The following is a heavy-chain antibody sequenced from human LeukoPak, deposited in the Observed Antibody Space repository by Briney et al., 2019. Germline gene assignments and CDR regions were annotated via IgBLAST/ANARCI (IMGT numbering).Heavy chain of an antibody. CDR3: ARHGYTASHYFLDY. V-gene: IGHV4-4*07. CDR2: IYTTGTT. CDR1: SGSINSYY. J-gene: IGHJ4*02. Sequence: SETLSLTCTVSSGSINSYYWGWVRQPAGRGLEWIGRIYTTGTTNYNPSLKSRLTMSVDTSKRQFSLNLRPVTAADTAIYYCARHGYTASHYFLDYWSQGILVTVSS. D-gene: IGHD2-2*02.